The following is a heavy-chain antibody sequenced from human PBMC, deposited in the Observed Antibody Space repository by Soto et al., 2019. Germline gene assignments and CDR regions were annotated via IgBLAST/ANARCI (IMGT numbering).Heavy chain of an antibody. CDR2: IFSNDEK. Sequence: QVTLKESGPVLVKPTETLTLTCTVSGFSLSNARMGVSWIRQPPGKALEWLAHIFSNDEKSYSTSLKSSLTNSNDTSKSQVVLTMTNMDPVDTATYYCARIGWLTARHWDFDYWGQGTLVTVSS. D-gene: IGHD6-6*01. CDR1: GFSLSNARMG. J-gene: IGHJ4*02. CDR3: ARIGWLTARHWDFDY. V-gene: IGHV2-26*01.